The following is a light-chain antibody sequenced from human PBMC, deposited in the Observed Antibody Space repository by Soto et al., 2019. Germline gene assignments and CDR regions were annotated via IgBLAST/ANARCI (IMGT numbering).Light chain of an antibody. CDR1: SRDIGAYNY. J-gene: IGLJ1*01. V-gene: IGLV2-14*03. CDR2: DVN. Sequence: QSVLTQPASVSGSPGQSITISCTGTSRDIGAYNYVSWYQHHPGKAPKLMIYDVNNRPSGVSDRFSGSKSGNTASLTISGLQAEDEADYYCSSYTTSISYVFGTGTKLTVL. CDR3: SSYTTSISYV.